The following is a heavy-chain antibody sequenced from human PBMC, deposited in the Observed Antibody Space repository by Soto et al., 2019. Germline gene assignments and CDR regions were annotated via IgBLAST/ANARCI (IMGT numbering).Heavy chain of an antibody. V-gene: IGHV1-2*02. CDR2: INANNGGA. CDR3: AREGGSETLQPSYNWFDT. D-gene: IGHD6-25*01. CDR1: GYTFTDYH. J-gene: IGHJ5*02. Sequence: ASVNVSCKASGYTFTDYHIHWVRQAPGQGLEFMGWINANNGGAGSAQQFQGRVTVTRDTSITTVYMELSNLRSDDTAVYYCAREGGSETLQPSYNWFDTWRQGTLVTVSS.